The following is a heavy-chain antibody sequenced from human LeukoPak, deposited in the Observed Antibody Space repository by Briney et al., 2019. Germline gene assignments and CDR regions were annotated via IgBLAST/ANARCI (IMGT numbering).Heavy chain of an antibody. CDR3: ARAGVWDYSDSSGYHNAAFDI. CDR2: INPNSGGT. CDR1: GYTFTGYY. Sequence: ASVKVSCKASGYTFTGYYMHWVRQAPGQGLEWMGWINPNSGGTNYAQKFQGRVTVTRDTSISTAYMDLSRLRSDDTAVYYCARAGVWDYSDSSGYHNAAFDIWGQGTMVTVSS. D-gene: IGHD3-22*01. J-gene: IGHJ3*02. V-gene: IGHV1-2*02.